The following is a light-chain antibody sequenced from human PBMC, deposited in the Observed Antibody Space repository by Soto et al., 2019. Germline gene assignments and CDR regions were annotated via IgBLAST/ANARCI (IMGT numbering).Light chain of an antibody. CDR1: QSVLLTSNNKNY. CDR2: WAS. Sequence: DIVMTQSPDSLAVSLGERATINCKSSQSVLLTSNNKNYLAWYQQKPGQPPKVLISWASTRESGVPDRFSGSGSGTNFTLIITSRQAEDVAVYYCQQYYPTLTFGGGTKVEIK. V-gene: IGKV4-1*01. J-gene: IGKJ4*01. CDR3: QQYYPTLT.